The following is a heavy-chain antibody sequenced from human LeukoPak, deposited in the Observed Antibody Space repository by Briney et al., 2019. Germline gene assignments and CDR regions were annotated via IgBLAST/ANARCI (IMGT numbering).Heavy chain of an antibody. CDR3: ARLYCSSASCYYPPGPFFDY. Sequence: PGGSLRLSCAASGFTVSSNYMSWVRQAPGKGLEWVSVIYSGDDTYYADSVKGRFTISRDNSKNTLYLQMNSLRAGDAAVYYCARLYCSSASCYYPPGPFFDYWGQGTLVTVSS. D-gene: IGHD2-2*01. CDR1: GFTVSSNY. CDR2: IYSGDDT. V-gene: IGHV3-66*04. J-gene: IGHJ4*02.